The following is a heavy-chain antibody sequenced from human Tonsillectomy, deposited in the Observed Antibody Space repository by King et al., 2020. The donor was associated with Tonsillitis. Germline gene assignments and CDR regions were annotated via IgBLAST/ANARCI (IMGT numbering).Heavy chain of an antibody. CDR3: ARGGRGY. Sequence: VQLVESGGGLVQPGGSLRLSCAASGFTFSSYEMNWVRQAPGKGLEWVSHIGLSGSAIYYADSVKGRFTISSDKAKNLLYLQMNSLRAEDTAVYYCARGGRGYWGQGTLVTVSS. J-gene: IGHJ4*02. CDR2: IGLSGSAI. V-gene: IGHV3-48*03. D-gene: IGHD1-14*01. CDR1: GFTFSSYE.